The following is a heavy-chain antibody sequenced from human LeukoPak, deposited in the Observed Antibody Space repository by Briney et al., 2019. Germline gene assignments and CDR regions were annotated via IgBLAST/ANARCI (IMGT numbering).Heavy chain of an antibody. V-gene: IGHV1-2*02. Sequence: ASVTVSCTASGYTFTGYYMHWVRQAPGQGLEWTGWINPNSGGTNYAQKFQGRVTMTRDTSISTAYMELSRLRSDDTAVYYCASRRDGYNPVDHYMDVWGKGTTVTVSS. CDR1: GYTFTGYY. CDR3: ASRRDGYNPVDHYMDV. D-gene: IGHD5-24*01. J-gene: IGHJ6*03. CDR2: INPNSGGT.